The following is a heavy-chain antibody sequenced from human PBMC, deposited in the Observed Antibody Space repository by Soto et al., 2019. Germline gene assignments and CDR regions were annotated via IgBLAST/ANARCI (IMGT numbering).Heavy chain of an antibody. Sequence: SETLSLTCTVSGGSISSGGYYWSWIRQHPGKGLEWIGYIYYSGSTYYNPSLKSRVTISVDTSKNQFSLKLSSVTAADTAVYYCARDMDSSSWYNWFDPWGQGTLVTAPQ. D-gene: IGHD6-13*01. CDR3: ARDMDSSSWYNWFDP. J-gene: IGHJ5*02. V-gene: IGHV4-31*03. CDR2: IYYSGST. CDR1: GGSISSGGYY.